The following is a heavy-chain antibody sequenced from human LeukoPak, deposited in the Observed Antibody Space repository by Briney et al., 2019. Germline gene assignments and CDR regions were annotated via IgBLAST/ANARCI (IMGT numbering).Heavy chain of an antibody. Sequence: SETLSLTCTVSGGSISSHYWNWIRQPAGKRLEWIGRVYSRGSTNYSPTLKTRFTVSVHNSKNLFTLKFSSLTVAATAVYYCARSYNDYNWFDPSGQRILVTVSA. V-gene: IGHV4-4*07. CDR3: ARSYNDYNWFDP. D-gene: IGHD3-16*01. CDR2: VYSRGST. CDR1: GGSISSHY. J-gene: IGHJ5*02.